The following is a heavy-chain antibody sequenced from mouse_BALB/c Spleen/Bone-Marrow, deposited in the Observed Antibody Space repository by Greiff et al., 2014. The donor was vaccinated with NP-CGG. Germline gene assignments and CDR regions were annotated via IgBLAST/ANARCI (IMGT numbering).Heavy chain of an antibody. CDR2: ILPGSGST. Sequence: QVQLQQPGTELMKPGASVKISCKATGYTFSSYWIEWVNQRPGHGLEWIGEILPGSGSTNYNEKFKGKATFTADTSSNTAHMQLSSLTSEDSAVYYCARRGHGFAWFAYWGQGTLVTVSA. CDR3: ARRGHGFAWFAY. CDR1: GYTFSSYW. J-gene: IGHJ3*01. D-gene: IGHD1-2*01. V-gene: IGHV1-9*01.